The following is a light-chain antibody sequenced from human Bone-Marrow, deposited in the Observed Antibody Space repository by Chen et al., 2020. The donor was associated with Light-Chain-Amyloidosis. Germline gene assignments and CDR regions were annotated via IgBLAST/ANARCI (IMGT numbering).Light chain of an antibody. CDR3: TSFTSSSSYV. J-gene: IGLJ1*01. CDR2: AVS. CDR1: SGNGGTYNY. Sequence: QCALTQAASVAASPGQSTAIPCTGASGNGGTYNYVSWYQQRPGKAPNVMMYAVSNRPAGVSTRFSGSKSGNTAALTISGLQAEDEADYYCTSFTSSSSYVFGPGTKLTVL. V-gene: IGLV2-14*01.